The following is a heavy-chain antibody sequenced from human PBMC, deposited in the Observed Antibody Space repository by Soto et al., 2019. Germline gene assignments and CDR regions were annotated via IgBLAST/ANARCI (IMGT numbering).Heavy chain of an antibody. Sequence: GGSLRLSCAASGFTFSSYSMNWVRQAPGKGLEWVSSISSSSSYIYYADSVKGRFTVSRDNAKNSLYLQMNSLRAEDTAVYYCARDGDSSSWYTTDAFDIWGQGTMVTVSS. CDR3: ARDGDSSSWYTTDAFDI. CDR1: GFTFSSYS. D-gene: IGHD6-13*01. J-gene: IGHJ3*02. CDR2: ISSSSSYI. V-gene: IGHV3-21*01.